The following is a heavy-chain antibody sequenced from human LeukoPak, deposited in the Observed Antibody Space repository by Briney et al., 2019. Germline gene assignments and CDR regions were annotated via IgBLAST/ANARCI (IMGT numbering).Heavy chain of an antibody. Sequence: GGSLRLSCAASGFTFSSYGMHWVRQAPGKGLEWVAFIRYDGSNKYYADSVKGRFTISRDNSKNTLYLQMNSLRAEDTAVYYCAKDRGYYYGSGSYHWFDPWGQGTLVTVSS. V-gene: IGHV3-30*02. CDR1: GFTFSSYG. D-gene: IGHD3-10*01. CDR3: AKDRGYYYGSGSYHWFDP. CDR2: IRYDGSNK. J-gene: IGHJ5*02.